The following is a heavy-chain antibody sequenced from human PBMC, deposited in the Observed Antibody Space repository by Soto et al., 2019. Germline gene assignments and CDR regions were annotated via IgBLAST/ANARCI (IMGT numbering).Heavy chain of an antibody. CDR2: IYYSGST. J-gene: IGHJ6*02. V-gene: IGHV4-39*01. D-gene: IGHD6-19*01. CDR1: GGSISSSSYY. Sequence: PSETLSLTCTVSGGSISSSSYYWGWIRQPPGKGLEWIGSIYYSGSTYYNPSLKSRVTISVDTSKTQFSLKLSSVTAADTAVYYCARQRGVAGTWEDYYYYYGMDVWGQGTTVTVSS. CDR3: ARQRGVAGTWEDYYYYYGMDV.